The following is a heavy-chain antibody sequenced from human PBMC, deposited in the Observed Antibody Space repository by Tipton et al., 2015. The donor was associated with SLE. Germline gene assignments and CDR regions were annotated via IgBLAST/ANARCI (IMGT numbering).Heavy chain of an antibody. CDR1: GGSFSGYY. Sequence: TLSLTCAVYGGSFSGYYWSWIRQPPGKGLEWIGKINHSGVTNYNPSLKSRVTISVDTSKNQFSLKLSSVTAADTAVYYCARHYYYYYMDVWGTGTTVTVSS. CDR3: ARHYYYYYMDV. CDR2: INHSGVT. V-gene: IGHV4-34*01. J-gene: IGHJ6*03.